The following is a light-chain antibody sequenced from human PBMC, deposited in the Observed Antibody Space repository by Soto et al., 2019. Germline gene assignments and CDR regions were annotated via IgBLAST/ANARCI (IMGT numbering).Light chain of an antibody. CDR1: HDIGNS. CDR2: DAY. Sequence: DIQMTQSPPSLSASVGDRVTITCQASHDIGNSLNWYQDKPGKAPKLVIYDAYNLETGVPSTLSGNGYGTDFTFTIRSLRPEDIATYYCQKSDHLPLFGPGTKVDIK. J-gene: IGKJ3*01. V-gene: IGKV1-33*01. CDR3: QKSDHLPL.